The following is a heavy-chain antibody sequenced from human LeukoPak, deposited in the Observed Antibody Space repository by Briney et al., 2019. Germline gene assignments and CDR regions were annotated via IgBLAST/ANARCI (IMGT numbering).Heavy chain of an antibody. D-gene: IGHD3-3*01. J-gene: IGHJ4*02. Sequence: GSSVKVSCKASGGTFSSYAISWVRQAPGQGLEWMGGIIPIFGTANYAQKFRGRVTMTRDTSTSTVYMELSSLRSEDTAVYYCASTLFGVAPDYWGQGTLVTVSS. CDR3: ASTLFGVAPDY. V-gene: IGHV1-69*05. CDR1: GGTFSSYA. CDR2: IIPIFGTA.